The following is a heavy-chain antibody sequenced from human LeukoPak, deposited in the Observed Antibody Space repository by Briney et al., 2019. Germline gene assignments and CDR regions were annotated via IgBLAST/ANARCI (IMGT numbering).Heavy chain of an antibody. V-gene: IGHV3-23*01. CDR2: ISSGGDST. CDR1: GFAFSSYA. CDR3: AKEVVAAPRWFDP. Sequence: GGSLRLSCVASGFAFSSYAMTWVRQAPGKGLEWVSTISSGGDSTYYADSVKGRCTISRDNSKNTMYLRMNTLRAEDTAVYYCAKEVVAAPRWFDPWGQGTLVTVSS. D-gene: IGHD2-15*01. J-gene: IGHJ5*02.